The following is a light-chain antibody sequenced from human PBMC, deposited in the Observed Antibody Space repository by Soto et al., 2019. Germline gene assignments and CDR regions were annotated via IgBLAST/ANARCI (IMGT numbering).Light chain of an antibody. CDR2: EAS. CDR3: SSYTSTNTRL. Sequence: QSALTQPPSVSGSPGQSVTISCTGTSTDFVSYNRVSWYQQPPGTAPKLIIYEASNRPSGVPDRFSGSKSGNTASLTISGLQAADEADYYCSSYTSTNTRLFGTGTKVTVL. CDR1: STDFVSYNR. J-gene: IGLJ1*01. V-gene: IGLV2-18*02.